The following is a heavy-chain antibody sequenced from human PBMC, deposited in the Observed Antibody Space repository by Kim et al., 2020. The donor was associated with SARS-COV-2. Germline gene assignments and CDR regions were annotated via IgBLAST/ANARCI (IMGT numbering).Heavy chain of an antibody. D-gene: IGHD6-13*01. Sequence: YPGCVKGRFTSSRENAKNSLYLQMNSRRAGDTAVYYCARGYSSSWYWAFDIWGQGTMVTVSS. CDR3: ARGYSSSWYWAFDI. J-gene: IGHJ3*02. V-gene: IGHV3-13*01.